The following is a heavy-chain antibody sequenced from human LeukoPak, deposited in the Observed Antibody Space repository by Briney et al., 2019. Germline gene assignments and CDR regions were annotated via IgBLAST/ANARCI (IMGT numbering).Heavy chain of an antibody. V-gene: IGHV3-21*01. CDR1: GYTFSSSA. J-gene: IGHJ6*01. Sequence: GGSLRLSCAASGYTFSSSAMSWVRQAPGKGLEWVSSISSSSSYIYYADSVKGRFTISRDNAKNSLYLQMNSLRAEDTAVYYCARGGTDYYYYGMDVWGQGTTVTVSS. CDR2: ISSSSSYI. CDR3: ARGGTDYYYYGMDV.